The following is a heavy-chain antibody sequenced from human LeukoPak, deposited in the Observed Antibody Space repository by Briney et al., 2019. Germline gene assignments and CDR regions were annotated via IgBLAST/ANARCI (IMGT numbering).Heavy chain of an antibody. Sequence: GGSLRLSCAASGFTFSSYAMSWVRQAPGKGLEWVSAISGSGDSTYYADSVKGRFTISRDNSKNTLYLQMNSLRAEDTAVYYCARDVKYSSGWYQSDYYGMDVWGQGTTVTVSS. CDR3: ARDVKYSSGWYQSDYYGMDV. CDR1: GFTFSSYA. D-gene: IGHD6-19*01. V-gene: IGHV3-23*01. CDR2: ISGSGDST. J-gene: IGHJ6*02.